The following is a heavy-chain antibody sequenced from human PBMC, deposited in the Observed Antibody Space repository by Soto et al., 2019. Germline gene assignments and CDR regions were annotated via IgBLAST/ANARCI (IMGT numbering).Heavy chain of an antibody. CDR2: AQPGYSDT. V-gene: IGHV5-51*01. CDR1: GYRFSSFW. J-gene: IGHJ4*02. D-gene: IGHD6-13*01. CDR3: ARHGYSSSWYPDH. Sequence: GESLKISCQASGYRFSSFWIGWVRQMPGKGLEWMGIAQPGYSDTRYSPAFQGHVTISADESTNTAYLQWSSLRASDTAMYFCARHGYSSSWYPDHWDQGTLVNVSS.